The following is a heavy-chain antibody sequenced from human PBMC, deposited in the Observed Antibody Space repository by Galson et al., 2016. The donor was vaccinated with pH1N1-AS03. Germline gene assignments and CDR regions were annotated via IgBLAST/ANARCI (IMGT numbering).Heavy chain of an antibody. CDR3: ARGAAGPLDP. D-gene: IGHD6-25*01. Sequence: LSLTCSVSGDSIGTYYWTWIRQPPGKGLDRIGYISNRGSTNYNPSLKSRVTISVDTSKNHLSLKLTSVTAADTAVYYCARGAAGPLDPWGQGTLVTVSS. CDR2: ISNRGST. CDR1: GDSIGTYY. V-gene: IGHV4-59*01. J-gene: IGHJ5*02.